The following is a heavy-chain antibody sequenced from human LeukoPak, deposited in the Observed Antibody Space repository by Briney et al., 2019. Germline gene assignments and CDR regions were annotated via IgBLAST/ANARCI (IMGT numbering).Heavy chain of an antibody. D-gene: IGHD2-21*02. J-gene: IGHJ4*02. Sequence: SVKVSCKASGGTFSSYAISWVRQAPGQGLEWMGGIIPIFGTANYARKFQGRVTITADESTSTAYMGLSSLRSEDTAVYYCAGSARPKYCGGDCYPTPDYDYWGQGTLVTVSS. CDR1: GGTFSSYA. CDR3: AGSARPKYCGGDCYPTPDYDY. CDR2: IIPIFGTA. V-gene: IGHV1-69*13.